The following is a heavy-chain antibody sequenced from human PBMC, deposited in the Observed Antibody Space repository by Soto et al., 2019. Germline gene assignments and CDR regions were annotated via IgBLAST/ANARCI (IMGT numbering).Heavy chain of an antibody. CDR3: ARARLRAVYAFDF. J-gene: IGHJ3*01. D-gene: IGHD4-17*01. CDR2: IYYNGNT. CDR1: GVSITSGAYY. V-gene: IGHV4-31*03. Sequence: KPSETLSLTCTLSGVSITSGAYYWTWVRQHPGKGPEWIGYIYYNGNTYFSPSLKSRLTISIDTSKNQFSLKLSSVTAADTAMYYCARARLRAVYAFDFWGQGTMVTVSS.